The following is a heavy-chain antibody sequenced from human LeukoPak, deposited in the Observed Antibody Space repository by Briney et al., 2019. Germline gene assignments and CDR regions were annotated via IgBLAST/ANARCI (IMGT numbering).Heavy chain of an antibody. CDR1: GFTFSSYA. J-gene: IGHJ4*02. D-gene: IGHD3-10*01. Sequence: GESLRLSCSASGFTFSSYAIHWVRQAPGKGLEYVSAISSNGGSTYYADSVKGRFTISRDNSKNTLYLQMSSLRAEDTAVYYCVTDRRGILVRGTTFDYWGQGTLVTVSS. CDR2: ISSNGGST. CDR3: VTDRRGILVRGTTFDY. V-gene: IGHV3-64D*06.